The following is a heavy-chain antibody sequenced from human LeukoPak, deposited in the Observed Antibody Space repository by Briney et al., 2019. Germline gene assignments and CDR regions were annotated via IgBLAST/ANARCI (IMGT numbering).Heavy chain of an antibody. J-gene: IGHJ3*02. Sequence: GASVKVSCKASGYCFTSYFIHWVRQAPGQGLEWIGIINPNGGSTGYAQKFQGRVSMSRDTSTSTVYMELSSLRSEDTAVYYCVREGGGDRGRAFDMWGQGTMVTVSS. D-gene: IGHD2-21*02. CDR3: VREGGGDRGRAFDM. V-gene: IGHV1-46*01. CDR1: GYCFTSYF. CDR2: INPNGGST.